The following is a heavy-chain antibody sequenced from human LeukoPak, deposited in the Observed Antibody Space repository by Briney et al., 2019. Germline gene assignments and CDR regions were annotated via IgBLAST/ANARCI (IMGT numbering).Heavy chain of an antibody. D-gene: IGHD2-15*01. CDR2: IIPIFGTA. CDR3: ASYIGACSGGSCYHWFDP. CDR1: GGTFSGYA. J-gene: IGHJ5*02. Sequence: SVKVSCKASGGTFSGYAVSWVRQAPGQGLEWMGRIIPIFGTANYAQKFQGRVTITTDESTSTAYMELSSLRSEDTAVYYCASYIGACSGGSCYHWFDPWGQGTLVTVSS. V-gene: IGHV1-69*05.